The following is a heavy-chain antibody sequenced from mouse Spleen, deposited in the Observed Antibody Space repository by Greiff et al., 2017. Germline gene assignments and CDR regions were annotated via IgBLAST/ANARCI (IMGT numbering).Heavy chain of an antibody. CDR3: ARGSNYVWYFDV. CDR1: GYTFTSYW. CDR2: IYPGSGST. D-gene: IGHD2-5*01. V-gene: IGHV1-55*01. Sequence: VQLQQSGAELVKPGASVKMSCKASGYTFTSYWLTWVKQRPGQGLEWIGDIYPGSGSTNYNEKFKSKATLTVDTSSSTAYMQLSSLTSEDSAVYYCARGSNYVWYFDVWGAGTTVTVSS. J-gene: IGHJ1*01.